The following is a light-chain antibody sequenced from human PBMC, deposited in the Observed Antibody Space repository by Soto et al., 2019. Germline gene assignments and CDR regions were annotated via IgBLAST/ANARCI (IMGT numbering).Light chain of an antibody. CDR1: QGVSSY. CDR2: AAS. Sequence: IQLTQSPSSLSASVGDRVTITCRASQGVSSYLAWYQQKPGKAPKLLIYAASTLQSGVPSRFSGSGSGTDFPLTISSLQPEDFATYYCPQLNSYPLTFGPGTKVDIK. CDR3: PQLNSYPLT. J-gene: IGKJ3*01. V-gene: IGKV1-9*01.